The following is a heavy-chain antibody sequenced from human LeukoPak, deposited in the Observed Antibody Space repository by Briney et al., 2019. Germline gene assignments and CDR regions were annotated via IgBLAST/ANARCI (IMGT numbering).Heavy chain of an antibody. CDR3: ARFNPGSNYFDY. J-gene: IGHJ4*02. CDR1: GDSITNYNYY. V-gene: IGHV4-61*02. Sequence: PSETLSLTCTVSGDSITNYNYYWSWVRQPAGKGLEWIGRVYPRGNTNYNPYNPSLTGRVSISIDASRNQFSLKLSSVTAADTAVYYCARFNPGSNYFDYWGQGTLVTVSS. CDR2: VYPRGNT. D-gene: IGHD3-10*01.